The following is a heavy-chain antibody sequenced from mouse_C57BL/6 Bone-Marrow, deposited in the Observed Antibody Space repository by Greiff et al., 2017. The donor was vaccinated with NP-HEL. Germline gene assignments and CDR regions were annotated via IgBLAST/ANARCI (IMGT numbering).Heavy chain of an antibody. CDR3: TDSSGSYAMDY. Sequence: QVQLQQSGPELVKPGASVKISCKASGYAFSSSWMNWVKQRPGKGLEWIGRIYPGDGDTNYNGKFKGKATLTADKSSSTAYMQLSSLTYEDSAVYYCTDSSGSYAMDYWGQGTSVTVSS. CDR1: GYAFSSSW. J-gene: IGHJ4*01. CDR2: IYPGDGDT. D-gene: IGHD3-2*02. V-gene: IGHV1-82*01.